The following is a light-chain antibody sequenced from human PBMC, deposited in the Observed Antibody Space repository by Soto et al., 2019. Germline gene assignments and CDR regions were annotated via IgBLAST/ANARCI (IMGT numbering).Light chain of an antibody. CDR3: MQALQTPWT. Sequence: EIVMTQSPLSLPVTPGEPASISCRSSHSLLHSNGYTYLDWNLQKPGQSPLLLIYLGSTRASGVPDRFSGSGSGIDFTLKISRVEAEDVGVYYCMQALQTPWTFGQGTKVEIK. J-gene: IGKJ1*01. V-gene: IGKV2-28*01. CDR1: HSLLHSNGYTY. CDR2: LGS.